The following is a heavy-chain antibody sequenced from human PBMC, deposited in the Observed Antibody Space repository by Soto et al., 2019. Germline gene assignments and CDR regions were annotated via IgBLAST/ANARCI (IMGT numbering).Heavy chain of an antibody. D-gene: IGHD4-4*01. V-gene: IGHV1-2*02. CDR2: INPKSDDT. J-gene: IGHJ5*02. CDR3: ARKHSLDYIRWGLDP. Sequence: GASVKVSCKASGYPFSDNQIHWLRRAPGQGLEWMGRINPKSDDTNYAQKFQGRVTMTRDTSIDTAYLELTGLTSDDTATYYCARKHSLDYIRWGLDPWGQGTLVNRLL. CDR1: GYPFSDNQ.